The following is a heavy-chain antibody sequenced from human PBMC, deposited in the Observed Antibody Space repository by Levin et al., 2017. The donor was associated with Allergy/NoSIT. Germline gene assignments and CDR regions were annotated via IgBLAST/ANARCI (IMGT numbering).Heavy chain of an antibody. J-gene: IGHJ3*02. V-gene: IGHV3-21*01. CDR2: ISGSGSFI. Sequence: AGGSLRLSCAASEFTSSNYQINWVRQAPGKGLEWVSFISGSGSFISHADSVKGRFTTSRDNPKNSVHLQMDSLRDEDTAVYYCARRIATSGTFAFDIWGQGTMVTVSS. D-gene: IGHD6-13*01. CDR1: EFTSSNYQ. CDR3: ARRIATSGTFAFDI.